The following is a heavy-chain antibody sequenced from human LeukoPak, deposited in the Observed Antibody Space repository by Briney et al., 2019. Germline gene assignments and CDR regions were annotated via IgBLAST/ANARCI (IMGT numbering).Heavy chain of an antibody. V-gene: IGHV3-23*01. CDR3: ARDLKDPFQYYFDY. CDR1: GFSFSGYA. J-gene: IGHJ4*02. CDR2: ISGSGATP. Sequence: GGSLRLSCAASGFSFSGYAMSWVRQAPGKGLEWVSAISGSGATPSYADSVKGRFTISRDNSKNTLYLQMNSLRAEDTAVYYCARDLKDPFQYYFDYWGQGTLVTVSS.